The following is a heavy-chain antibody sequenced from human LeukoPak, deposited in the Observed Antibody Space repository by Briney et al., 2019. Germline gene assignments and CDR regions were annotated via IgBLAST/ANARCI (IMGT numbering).Heavy chain of an antibody. Sequence: ASVKVSCKASGGTFSSYAISWVRQAPGQGLEWMGGIIPIFGTANYAQKFQGRVTITTDESTSTAYMELSSLRSEDTAVYYCASPSNAGGLDFYYCGMDVWGQGTTVTVSS. D-gene: IGHD2-15*01. CDR2: IIPIFGTA. CDR1: GGTFSSYA. J-gene: IGHJ6*02. V-gene: IGHV1-69*05. CDR3: ASPSNAGGLDFYYCGMDV.